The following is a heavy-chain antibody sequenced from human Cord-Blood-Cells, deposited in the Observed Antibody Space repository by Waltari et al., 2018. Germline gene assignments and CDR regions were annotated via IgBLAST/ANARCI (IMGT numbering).Heavy chain of an antibody. CDR1: GFTFDDYA. V-gene: IGHV3-9*01. J-gene: IGHJ3*02. Sequence: EVQLVESGGGLVQPSRSLRLSCAASGFTFDDYAMPWVRQAPGKGLEWVSGISWNSGSIGYADSVKGRFTISRDNAKNSLYLQMNSLRAEDTALYYCAKDVTRAGFDAFDIWGQGTMVTVSS. CDR2: ISWNSGSI. CDR3: AKDVTRAGFDAFDI. D-gene: IGHD6-13*01.